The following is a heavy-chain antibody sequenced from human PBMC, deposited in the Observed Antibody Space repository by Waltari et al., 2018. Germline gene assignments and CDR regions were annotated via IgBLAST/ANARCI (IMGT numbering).Heavy chain of an antibody. J-gene: IGHJ3*01. CDR2: INQGGSAI. V-gene: IGHV3-7*01. CDR3: ARVAYDSWNFDF. D-gene: IGHD3-22*01. Sequence: EVKLVESGGGLVQPGESLRLSCAASGFTFKNSWMTWVRQAPGKGLEWVANINQGGSAIFYVDSVKGRFTISRDDAKNSLYLQMNSLRAEDMAVYYCARVAYDSWNFDFWGQGTMVTVSS. CDR1: GFTFKNSW.